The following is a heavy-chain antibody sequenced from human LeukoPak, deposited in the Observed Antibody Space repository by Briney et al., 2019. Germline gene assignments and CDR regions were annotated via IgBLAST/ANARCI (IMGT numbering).Heavy chain of an antibody. CDR1: GSSIRSSSYY. J-gene: IGHJ4*02. CDR3: ARQGPPEPDYFDY. V-gene: IGHV4-39*01. CDR2: IYYSGST. D-gene: IGHD1-14*01. Sequence: SETLSLTCTVSGSSIRSSSYYWGWIRQPPGKGLEWIGSIYYSGSTYYNPSLKSRVTISVDTSKNQFSLKLSSVTAADTAVYYCARQGPPEPDYFDYWGQGTLVTVSS.